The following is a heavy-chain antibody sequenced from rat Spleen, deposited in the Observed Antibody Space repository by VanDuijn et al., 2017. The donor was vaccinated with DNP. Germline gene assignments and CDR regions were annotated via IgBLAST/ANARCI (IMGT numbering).Heavy chain of an antibody. CDR3: AIYFYSGDNWFAY. J-gene: IGHJ3*01. Sequence: EVQLVETGGDLVRPGRSLKLSCVASEFTFNNYWMTWFRQAPGKGLEWVASINSRGGSTYYPDSVKGRFTISRDNVKNTLSPQMYSLRSEDTATYYCAIYFYSGDNWFAYWGQGTLVSVSS. D-gene: IGHD1-1*01. CDR1: EFTFNNYW. V-gene: IGHV5-31*01. CDR2: INSRGGST.